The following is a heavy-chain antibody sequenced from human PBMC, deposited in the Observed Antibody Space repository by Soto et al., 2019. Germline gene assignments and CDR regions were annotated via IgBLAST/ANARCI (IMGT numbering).Heavy chain of an antibody. CDR1: VGTFSSYT. V-gene: IGHV1-69*02. CDR3: AKFWGPMAALVDDY. J-gene: IGHJ4*02. D-gene: IGHD3-16*01. Sequence: GASVKVSCKAFVGTFSSYTISWVRHSQGQGLEWMGRIIPILGIANYAQKFQGRVTITADKSTSTAYMELSSLRSEDTAVYYCAKFWGPMAALVDDYWGEGTLVTVSS. CDR2: IIPILGIA.